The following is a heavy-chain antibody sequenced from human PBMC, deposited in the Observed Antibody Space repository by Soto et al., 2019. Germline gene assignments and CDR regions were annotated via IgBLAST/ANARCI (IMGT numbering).Heavy chain of an antibody. D-gene: IGHD3-10*01. CDR3: ARDSKQLKWFGVPNAFDI. V-gene: IGHV1-2*02. Sequence: ASVKVSCKASGYTFTGYYMHWVRQAPGQGLEWMGWINPNSGGTNYAQKFQGRVTMTRDTSIGTAYMELSRLRSDDTAVYYCARDSKQLKWFGVPNAFDIWGQGTMVTVSS. CDR2: INPNSGGT. CDR1: GYTFTGYY. J-gene: IGHJ3*02.